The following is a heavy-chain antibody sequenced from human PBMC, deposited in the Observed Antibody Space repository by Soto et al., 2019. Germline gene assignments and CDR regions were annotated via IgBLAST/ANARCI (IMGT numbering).Heavy chain of an antibody. CDR2: ISPNGQGI. Sequence: GGSLRLSCGVSGFTVTSNGVSCVRQAPGKGLEWVAGISPNGQGIWYADSVKGRFTISRENAKNTLYLQMDSLRAEDTAVYYSARYRSLDPWGQGILVTVS. D-gene: IGHD2-15*01. CDR1: GFTVTSNG. V-gene: IGHV3-23*01. CDR3: ARYRSLDP. J-gene: IGHJ5*02.